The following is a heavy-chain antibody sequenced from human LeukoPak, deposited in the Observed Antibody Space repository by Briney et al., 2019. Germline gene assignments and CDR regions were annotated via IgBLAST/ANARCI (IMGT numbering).Heavy chain of an antibody. D-gene: IGHD1-26*01. CDR3: ARDASEHYYYMDV. J-gene: IGHJ6*03. CDR2: ISSSSSYI. Sequence: PGGSLRLSCAASGFTFSSYSMNWVRQAPGKGLEWVSSISSSSSYIYYADSVKGRFTISRDNAKNSLYLQMNSLRAEDTAVYYRARDASEHYYYMDVWGKGTTVTVSS. V-gene: IGHV3-21*01. CDR1: GFTFSSYS.